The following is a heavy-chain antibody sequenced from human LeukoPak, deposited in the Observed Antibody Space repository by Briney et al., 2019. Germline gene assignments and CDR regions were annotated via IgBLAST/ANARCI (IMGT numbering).Heavy chain of an antibody. V-gene: IGHV3-21*01. CDR3: AREAGKEHY. D-gene: IGHD6-13*01. CDR2: ISGTSTYI. J-gene: IGHJ4*02. Sequence: GGSLRLSCAASGFTFSSHSMNWVRQAPGKGLEWVSSISGTSTYIYYADSVKGRFTISRDNAKNSLYLQMNSLRAEDTAVYYCAREAGKEHYWGQGTLVTVSS. CDR1: GFTFSSHS.